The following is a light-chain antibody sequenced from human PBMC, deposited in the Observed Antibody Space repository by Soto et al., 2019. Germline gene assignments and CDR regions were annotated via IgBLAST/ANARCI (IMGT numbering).Light chain of an antibody. CDR2: DNI. V-gene: IGLV1-40*01. Sequence: QSVLTQPPSVSGAPGQRVTISCTGSSSNIGAGYDVHWYQQLPGTAPKLLIYDNINRPSGVPDRFSGSKSGTSASLAITGLQAEDEADYYCQSYDSSLSAYVVFGGGTKVTVL. CDR1: SSNIGAGYD. J-gene: IGLJ2*01. CDR3: QSYDSSLSAYVV.